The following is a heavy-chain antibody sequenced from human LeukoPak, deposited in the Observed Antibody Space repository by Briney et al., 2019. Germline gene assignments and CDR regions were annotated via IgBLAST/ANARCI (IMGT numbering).Heavy chain of an antibody. D-gene: IGHD2-15*01. V-gene: IGHV4-59*08. J-gene: IGHJ4*02. CDR1: GGSISSYY. CDR2: ISNSGST. CDR3: ARYCSVSSCLDY. Sequence: SETLSLTCTVSGGSISSYYWSWIRQPPGKGLEWIGYISNSGSTNSNPPLKSRVTISVDTSQNQFSLKLNSVTAADTAVYYCARYCSVSSCLDYWGQGTLPTPSS.